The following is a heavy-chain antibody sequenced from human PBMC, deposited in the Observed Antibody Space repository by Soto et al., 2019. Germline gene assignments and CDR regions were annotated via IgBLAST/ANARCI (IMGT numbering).Heavy chain of an antibody. Sequence: PGGSLRLSCAASGFTFSNYAMNWVRQAPGKGLEWVSGLSGSGRSTNYADSVKGRFTISRDNSKNTLYLQMSSLRVEDTAVYYCAKTRDAGIAVAGTNWFDSWGQGTLVTVSS. V-gene: IGHV3-23*01. D-gene: IGHD6-19*01. J-gene: IGHJ5*01. CDR1: GFTFSNYA. CDR3: AKTRDAGIAVAGTNWFDS. CDR2: LSGSGRST.